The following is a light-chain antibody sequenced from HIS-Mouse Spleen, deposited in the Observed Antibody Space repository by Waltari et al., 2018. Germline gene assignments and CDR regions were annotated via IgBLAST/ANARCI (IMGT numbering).Light chain of an antibody. J-gene: IGLJ3*02. CDR2: KDS. Sequence: SYELTQPPSVSGSPGQTARITCSGAALPKQYVYWYQQKPGQAPVLVIYKDSERPSGIPERFSGSSSGTTVTLTISGVQAEDEADYYCQSADSSGTGWVFGGGTKLTVL. V-gene: IGLV3-25*03. CDR1: ALPKQY. CDR3: QSADSSGTGWV.